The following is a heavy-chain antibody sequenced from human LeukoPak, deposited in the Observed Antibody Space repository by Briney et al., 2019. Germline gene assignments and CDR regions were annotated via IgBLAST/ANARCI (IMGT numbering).Heavy chain of an antibody. CDR2: ISSSSSKI. V-gene: IGHV3-48*02. D-gene: IGHD3-10*01. Sequence: TGGSLRLSCAASGFSFSSYSMNWVRQAPGKGLEWVSYISSSSSKISYADSVKGRFTISRDNAKNSLYLQMNSLRDEDTAVYYCAREDRGIDGMDVWGQGTTVSVSS. CDR1: GFSFSSYS. CDR3: AREDRGIDGMDV. J-gene: IGHJ6*02.